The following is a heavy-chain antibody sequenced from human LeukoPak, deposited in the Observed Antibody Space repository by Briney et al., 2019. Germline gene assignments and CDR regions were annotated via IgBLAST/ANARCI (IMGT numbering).Heavy chain of an antibody. CDR3: ARYYSTSSGSRWFDP. J-gene: IGHJ5*02. V-gene: IGHV3-21*01. CDR2: ISSSSSSM. D-gene: IGHD2/OR15-2a*01. Sequence: GGSLRLSCAASGFTFSSFTMHWVRQAPGKGLEWVSSISSSSSSMYYADSVKGRFTISRDNAKNSLYLQMNSLRAEDTAVYFCARYYSTSSGSRWFDPWGQGTLVTVSS. CDR1: GFTFSSFT.